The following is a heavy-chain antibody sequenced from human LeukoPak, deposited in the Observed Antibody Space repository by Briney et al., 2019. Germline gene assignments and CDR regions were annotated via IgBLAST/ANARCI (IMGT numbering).Heavy chain of an antibody. CDR3: ATRDWQLDFDY. Sequence: ASVKVSCKASGYTFTSYYMHWVRQAPGQGLEWMGIINPSGGGTSYAQKFQGRVTMTRDTSTSTVYMELSSLRSEDTAVYYCATRDWQLDFDYWGQGTLVTVSS. J-gene: IGHJ4*02. D-gene: IGHD6-6*01. CDR1: GYTFTSYY. V-gene: IGHV1-46*01. CDR2: INPSGGGT.